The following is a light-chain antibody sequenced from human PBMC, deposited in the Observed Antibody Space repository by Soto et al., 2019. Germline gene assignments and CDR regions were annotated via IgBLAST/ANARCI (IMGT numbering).Light chain of an antibody. CDR3: QQYGTSPT. CDR2: DAS. Sequence: EIVLTQSPGTLSLSPGERATLSCRASQSVSSSYLAWYQQKPGLAPRLLIYDASSRATGIPDRFSGSGSGTDFTLTISRLEPEDFAVDYCQQYGTSPTFGQRTKV. CDR1: QSVSSSY. J-gene: IGKJ1*01. V-gene: IGKV3D-20*01.